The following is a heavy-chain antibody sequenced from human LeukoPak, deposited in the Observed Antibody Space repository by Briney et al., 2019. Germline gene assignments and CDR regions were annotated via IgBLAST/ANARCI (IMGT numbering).Heavy chain of an antibody. V-gene: IGHV3-53*05. CDR2: IYSGGST. D-gene: IGHD3-22*01. J-gene: IGHJ1*01. Sequence: GGSLRLSCAASGFTVSSKYMSWVRQAPGKGLEWVSVIYSGGSTYYADSMKGRFTISRDNSKNTLYLQMNSLRAEDTAVYYCAKSQKSLYYDTRAEYFQHWGQGTLVTVSS. CDR3: AKSQKSLYYDTRAEYFQH. CDR1: GFTVSSKY.